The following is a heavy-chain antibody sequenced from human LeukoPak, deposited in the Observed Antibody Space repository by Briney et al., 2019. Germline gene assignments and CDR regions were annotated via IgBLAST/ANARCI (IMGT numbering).Heavy chain of an antibody. Sequence: PSETLSLTCTVSGGSISSGGYYWSWIRQHPGKGLEWIGYIYYSGSTYYNPSLKSRVTISVDTSKNQFSLKLSSVTAADTAVYYCARSSSSWYSPIGYWGQGTLVTVSS. CDR1: GGSISSGGYY. J-gene: IGHJ4*02. V-gene: IGHV4-31*03. CDR2: IYYSGST. CDR3: ARSSSSWYSPIGY. D-gene: IGHD6-13*01.